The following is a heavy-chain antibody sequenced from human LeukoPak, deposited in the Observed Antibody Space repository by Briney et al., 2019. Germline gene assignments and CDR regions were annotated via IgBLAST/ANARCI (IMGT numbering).Heavy chain of an antibody. J-gene: IGHJ3*02. CDR2: IYYSGST. Sequence: SETLSLTCTVSGGSINSYYWSWIRQPPGKGLEWIGYIYYSGSTNYNPSLKSRVTISVDTSKNQFSLKLSSVTAADTAVYYCASVYYYDSSGTYFDAFDIWGQGTMVTVSS. D-gene: IGHD3-22*01. V-gene: IGHV4-59*01. CDR1: GGSINSYY. CDR3: ASVYYYDSSGTYFDAFDI.